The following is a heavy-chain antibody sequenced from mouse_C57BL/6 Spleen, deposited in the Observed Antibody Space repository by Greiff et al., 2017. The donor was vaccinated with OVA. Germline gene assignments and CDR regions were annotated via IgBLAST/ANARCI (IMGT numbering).Heavy chain of an antibody. CDR3: ARAPLLLRSGDGYYLDY. D-gene: IGHD1-1*01. CDR1: GYTFTSYW. J-gene: IGHJ2*01. V-gene: IGHV1-64*01. Sequence: QVQLQQPGAELVKPGASVKLSCKASGYTFTSYWMHWVKQRPGHGLEWIGMIHPTSGSTNYHEQFKSKATLTVDKSSSTAYMQLSSLTSEDSAVYYCARAPLLLRSGDGYYLDYWGQGTTLTVSS. CDR2: IHPTSGST.